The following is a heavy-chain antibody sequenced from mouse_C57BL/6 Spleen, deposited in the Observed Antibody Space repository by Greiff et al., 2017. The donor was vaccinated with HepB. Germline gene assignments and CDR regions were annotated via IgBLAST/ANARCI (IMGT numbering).Heavy chain of an antibody. D-gene: IGHD2-5*01. CDR2: IYPGDGDT. Sequence: VKLMESGAELVKPGASVKISCKASGYAFSSYWMNWVKQRPGKGLEWIGQIYPGDGDTNYNGKFKGKATLTADKSSSTAYMQLSSLTSEDSAVYFCARGDSNYGDVWGTGTTVTVSS. CDR3: ARGDSNYGDV. J-gene: IGHJ1*03. V-gene: IGHV1-80*01. CDR1: GYAFSSYW.